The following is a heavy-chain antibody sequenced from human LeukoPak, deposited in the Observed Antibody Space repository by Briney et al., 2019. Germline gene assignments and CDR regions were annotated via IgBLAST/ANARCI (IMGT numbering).Heavy chain of an antibody. CDR2: IGGRSSPI. Sequence: GGSLRLSCTASGFNIESHSMSWVCQAPGKGLEWISSIGGRSSPIYYADSARGRFTVSRDNAQKSMYLQMDSLGVDDTAVYFCARDVGNGEYFFDFWGQGTLVTVSS. CDR1: GFNIESHS. CDR3: ARDVGNGEYFFDF. D-gene: IGHD3-10*01. V-gene: IGHV3-48*04. J-gene: IGHJ4*02.